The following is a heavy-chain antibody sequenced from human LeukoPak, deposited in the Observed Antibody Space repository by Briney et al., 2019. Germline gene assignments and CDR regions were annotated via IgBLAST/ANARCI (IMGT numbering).Heavy chain of an antibody. V-gene: IGHV4-59*01. CDR2: IYYSGST. J-gene: IGHJ6*03. Sequence: SETLSLTCTVSGGSISSYYWSWIRQPPGKGLEWIGYIYYSGSTNYNPSLKSRVTISVDTSKNQFSLKLSSVTAADTAVYYCARVTTSHYYDSSGYYQDIYYYYYMDVWGKGTTVTISS. CDR1: GGSISSYY. CDR3: ARVTTSHYYDSSGYYQDIYYYYYMDV. D-gene: IGHD3-22*01.